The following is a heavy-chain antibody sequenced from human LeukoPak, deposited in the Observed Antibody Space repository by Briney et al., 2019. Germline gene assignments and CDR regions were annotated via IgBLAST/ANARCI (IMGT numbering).Heavy chain of an antibody. CDR1: GYTFTSYG. CDR2: ISAYNGNT. Sequence: ASVKVSCKASGYTFTSYGISWVRQAPGQGLEWMGWISAYNGNTNYAQKLQGRVTMTTDTSTSTAYMELRSLRSDDTAVYYCARAMYYDFWSGYYYFDYWGQGTLVTVSS. V-gene: IGHV1-18*01. D-gene: IGHD3-3*01. CDR3: ARAMYYDFWSGYYYFDY. J-gene: IGHJ4*02.